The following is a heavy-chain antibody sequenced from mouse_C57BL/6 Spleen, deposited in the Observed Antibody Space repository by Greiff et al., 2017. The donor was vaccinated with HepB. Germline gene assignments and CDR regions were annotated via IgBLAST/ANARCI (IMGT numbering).Heavy chain of an antibody. Sequence: QVQLQQSGAELVRPGASVTLSCKASGYTFTDYEMHWVKQTPVHGLEWIGAIDPETGGTAYNQKFKGKAILTADKSSSTAYMELRSLTSEASAVYYCTRDYGYDGGYYYAMDYWGQGTSVTVSS. CDR1: GYTFTDYE. CDR3: TRDYGYDGGYYYAMDY. V-gene: IGHV1-15*01. D-gene: IGHD2-2*01. J-gene: IGHJ4*01. CDR2: IDPETGGT.